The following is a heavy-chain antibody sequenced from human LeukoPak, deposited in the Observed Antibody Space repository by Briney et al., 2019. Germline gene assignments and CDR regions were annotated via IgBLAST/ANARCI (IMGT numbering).Heavy chain of an antibody. D-gene: IGHD5-24*01. CDR2: IYYSGST. J-gene: IGHJ4*02. CDR3: AREVDGYNRFDY. CDR1: GGSISSYY. Sequence: SETLSLTCTVSGGSISSYYWSWIRQPPGKGLEWIGYIYYSGSTNYDPSLKSRVTISVDTSKNQFPLKLSSVTAADTAVYYCAREVDGYNRFDYWGQGTLVTVSS. V-gene: IGHV4-59*01.